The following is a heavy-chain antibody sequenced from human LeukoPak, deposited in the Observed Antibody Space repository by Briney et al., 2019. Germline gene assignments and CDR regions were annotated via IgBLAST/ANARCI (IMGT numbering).Heavy chain of an antibody. V-gene: IGHV4-4*07. CDR1: GGSISSYY. CDR3: ARDLERQQLGGLYYYYYYYMDV. J-gene: IGHJ6*03. CDR2: IYTSGST. D-gene: IGHD6-13*01. Sequence: PSETLSLTCTASGGSISSYYWSWIRQPAGKGLEWIGRIYTSGSTNYNPSLKSRVTMSVDTSKNQFSLKLSSVTAADTAVYYCARDLERQQLGGLYYYYYYYMDVRGKGTTVTVSS.